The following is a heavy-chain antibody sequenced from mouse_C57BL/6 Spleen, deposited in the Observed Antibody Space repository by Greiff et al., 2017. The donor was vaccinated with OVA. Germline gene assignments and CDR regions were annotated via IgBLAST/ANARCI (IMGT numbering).Heavy chain of an antibody. CDR2: ISYSGST. D-gene: IGHD2-4*01. CDR3: ASFYYDYDGAWFAY. Sequence: DVKLQESGPGMVKPSQSLSLTCTVTGYSITSGYDWHWIRHFPGNKLEWMGYISYSGSTNYNPSLKSRISITHDTSKNHFFLKLNSVTTEDTATYYCASFYYDYDGAWFAYWGQGTLVTVSA. CDR1: GYSITSGYD. V-gene: IGHV3-1*01. J-gene: IGHJ3*01.